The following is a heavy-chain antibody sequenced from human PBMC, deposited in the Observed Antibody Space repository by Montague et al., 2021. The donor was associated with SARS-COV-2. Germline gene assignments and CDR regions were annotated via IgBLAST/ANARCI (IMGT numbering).Heavy chain of an antibody. D-gene: IGHD3-10*01. J-gene: IGHJ6*02. CDR2: VYYSGST. Sequence: SETLSLTCTVSSGSISTYYWSWIRQPPGKGLEWMGHVYYSGSTNYNPSPNSRVTISVDTPKSTFSLKLRSVTAADTAVYYCASGADDYYYAMDVWGQGTTVTVSS. CDR1: SGSISTYY. CDR3: ASGADDYYYAMDV. V-gene: IGHV4-59*01.